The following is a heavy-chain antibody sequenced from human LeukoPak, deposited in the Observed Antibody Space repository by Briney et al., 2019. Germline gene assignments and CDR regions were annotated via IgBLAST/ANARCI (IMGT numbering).Heavy chain of an antibody. CDR1: EFTFSNYW. Sequence: GGSLRLSCVASEFTFSNYWIHWVRQPPGKGLVWVSRIRYDGIVTNYADSVEGRFAISRDNAKNTVHLQMNSLRDDDTAVYYCARANPADFNLWGRGTLVTVSS. CDR2: IRYDGIVT. J-gene: IGHJ2*01. V-gene: IGHV3-74*01. CDR3: ARANPADFNL. D-gene: IGHD1-14*01.